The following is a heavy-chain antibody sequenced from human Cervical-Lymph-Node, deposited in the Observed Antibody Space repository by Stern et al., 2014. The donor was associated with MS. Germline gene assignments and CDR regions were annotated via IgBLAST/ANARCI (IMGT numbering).Heavy chain of an antibody. Sequence: QVQLLQSGAEVKKPRSSVKVSCKASGGTFTTHAIDWGRHAHGQGLEWVGMIIPIFGPTNYPQQFPGRGHITADETWGTANMELTSLLSADTAVYYCARGVEGDDFWSGNWRYWGQGTPVTVSP. V-gene: IGHV1-69*18. CDR1: GGTFTTHA. CDR2: IIPIFGPT. CDR3: ARGVEGDDFWSGNWRY. J-gene: IGHJ4*02. D-gene: IGHD3-3*01.